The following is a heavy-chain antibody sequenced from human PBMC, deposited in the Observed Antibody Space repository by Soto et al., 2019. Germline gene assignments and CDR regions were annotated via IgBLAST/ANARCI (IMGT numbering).Heavy chain of an antibody. CDR3: ARGAVGAYFDY. J-gene: IGHJ4*02. V-gene: IGHV3-30*19. D-gene: IGHD1-26*01. CDR1: GFTCSSYG. Sequence: QVQLVESGGGVVQPGRSLRLSCAASGFTCSSYGMHWVRLAPGKGLEWVAVISYDGSNKYNADSVKGRFTISRDNSKNTLYLQMNSLSAEDTTVYYCARGAVGAYFDYWGQGTLVTVSS. CDR2: ISYDGSNK.